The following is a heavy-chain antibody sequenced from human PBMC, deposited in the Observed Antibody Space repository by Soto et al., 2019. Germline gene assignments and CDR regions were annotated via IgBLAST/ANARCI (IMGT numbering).Heavy chain of an antibody. CDR1: GDSVNNNDFY. CDR3: ARLDFRSGYYGGPFDP. J-gene: IGHJ5*02. D-gene: IGHD3-3*01. CDR2: IFYSGTT. V-gene: IGHV4-39*01. Sequence: QVHLQESGPGLVKPSETLSLTCTVSGDSVNNNDFYWAWIRQPPGKGLEWVVTIFYSGTTYHNPSLKRRVTASVDRCENQFSLQLTSVTASDTAVYYCARLDFRSGYYGGPFDPWGQGTLVTVSS.